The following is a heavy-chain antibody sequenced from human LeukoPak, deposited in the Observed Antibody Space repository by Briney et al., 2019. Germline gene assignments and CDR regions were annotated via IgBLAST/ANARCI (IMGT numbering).Heavy chain of an antibody. V-gene: IGHV3-23*01. CDR2: TSGNGVKT. D-gene: IGHD5-18*01. CDR1: GFAFSTYA. J-gene: IGHJ4*02. CDR3: VKDLRYSFDS. Sequence: PGGSLRLSCAASGFAFSTYAMSWVRQAPGKGLEWVSATSGNGVKTYYADSVKGRFTISRDNSKNTLFLHLNSLRAEDTAVYYCVKDLRYSFDSWGLGTLVTVSS.